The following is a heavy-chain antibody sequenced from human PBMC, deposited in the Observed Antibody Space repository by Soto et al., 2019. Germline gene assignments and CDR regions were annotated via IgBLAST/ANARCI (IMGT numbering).Heavy chain of an antibody. CDR3: AREDDGGDRDYYGLDV. D-gene: IGHD2-21*02. Sequence: ETLSLTCIVSDGSISSRSYYWGWIRQPPGKGLEWIGSIHYSGNIYHNPSFKSRVTISVDTSKNQFSLQLSSVTAADTAVYFCAREDDGGDRDYYGLDVWGQGTTVTVSS. CDR2: IHYSGNI. V-gene: IGHV4-39*02. J-gene: IGHJ6*02. CDR1: DGSISSRSYY.